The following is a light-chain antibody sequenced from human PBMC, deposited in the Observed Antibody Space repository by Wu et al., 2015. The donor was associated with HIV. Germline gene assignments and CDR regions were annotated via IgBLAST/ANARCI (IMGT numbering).Light chain of an antibody. CDR3: QQYNSYS. V-gene: IGKV1-8*01. CDR2: TAS. J-gene: IGKJ1*01. CDR1: QGISSY. Sequence: AIRITQSPSSLSASTGDRVTITCRASQGISSYLAWYQQKPGKAPKLLIHTASILESGVPSRFSGSGSGTEFTLTISSPQPDDFATYYCQQYNSYSFGQGTKVEIK.